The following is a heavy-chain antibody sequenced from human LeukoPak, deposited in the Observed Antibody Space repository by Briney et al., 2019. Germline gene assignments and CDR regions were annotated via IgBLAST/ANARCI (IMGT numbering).Heavy chain of an antibody. CDR2: INPNSGGT. D-gene: IGHD3-3*01. J-gene: IGHJ5*02. Sequence: ASVKVSCKASGYTFTGYYMHWVRQAPGQGLEWMGWINPNSGGTNYAQKFQGRVTMTRATSISTAYMELSRLRSDDTAVYYCARAITIFGVVTRVSWFDPWGQGTLVTVSS. V-gene: IGHV1-2*02. CDR3: ARAITIFGVVTRVSWFDP. CDR1: GYTFTGYY.